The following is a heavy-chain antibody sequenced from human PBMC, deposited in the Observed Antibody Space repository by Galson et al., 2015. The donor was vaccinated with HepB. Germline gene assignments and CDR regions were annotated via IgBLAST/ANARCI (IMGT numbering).Heavy chain of an antibody. D-gene: IGHD3-10*01. CDR2: IRSKAYGETT. J-gene: IGHJ6*02. CDR3: ARDRQLWFYYSMDL. CDR1: EFPFGDYG. V-gene: IGHV3-49*04. Sequence: SLRLSCAESEFPFGDYGMNWVRQVPGKGLEWVGFIRSKAYGETTEYAASVEGRFSISRDDPKSIAYLQMDGLKTEDTAVYYCARDRQLWFYYSMDLWGQGTTVTVSS.